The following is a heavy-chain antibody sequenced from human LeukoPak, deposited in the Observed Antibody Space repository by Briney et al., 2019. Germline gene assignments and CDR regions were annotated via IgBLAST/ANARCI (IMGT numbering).Heavy chain of an antibody. J-gene: IGHJ4*02. V-gene: IGHV1-18*01. CDR1: GGTFSSYG. CDR3: ARDYYDSSGYYQTYYFDY. D-gene: IGHD3-22*01. CDR2: ISAYNGNT. Sequence: GSSVKVSCKASGGTFSSYGISWVRQAPGQGLEWMGWISAYNGNTNYAQKLQGRVTMTTDTSTSTAYMELRSLRSDDTAVYYCARDYYDSSGYYQTYYFDYWGQGTLVTVSS.